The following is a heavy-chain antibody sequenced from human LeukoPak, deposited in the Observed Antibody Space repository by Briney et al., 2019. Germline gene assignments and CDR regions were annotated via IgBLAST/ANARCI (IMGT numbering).Heavy chain of an antibody. CDR3: SGAMDNYYYYGMDV. CDR1: GXTFSSYG. J-gene: IGHJ6*02. D-gene: IGHD5-18*01. CDR2: ISYDGSNK. V-gene: IGHV3-30*03. Sequence: GGSLRLSCAASGXTFSSYGMHWVRQAPGKGQEWVAVISYDGSNKYYADSVKGRFTISRDNSKNTLYLQMNSLKTEDTAVYYCSGAMDNYYYYGMDVWGQGTTVTVSS.